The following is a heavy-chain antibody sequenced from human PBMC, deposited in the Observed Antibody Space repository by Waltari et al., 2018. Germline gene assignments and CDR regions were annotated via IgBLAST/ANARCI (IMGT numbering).Heavy chain of an antibody. Sequence: QVQLVQSGAEVKKPGASVKVSCKASGYTFTSYYMHWVRQAPGQGLEWMGIINPSGGSTSYAQKFQGRVTMTRDTSTSTVYMELSSLRSEDTAVDYCAREQQLVPGAFDIWGQGTMVTVSS. CDR2: INPSGGST. D-gene: IGHD6-13*01. CDR1: GYTFTSYY. CDR3: AREQQLVPGAFDI. J-gene: IGHJ3*02. V-gene: IGHV1-46*01.